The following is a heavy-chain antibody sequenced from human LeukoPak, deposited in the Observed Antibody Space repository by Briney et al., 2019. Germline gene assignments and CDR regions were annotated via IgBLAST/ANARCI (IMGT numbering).Heavy chain of an antibody. CDR2: INPSGGST. Sequence: ASVTVSCKTSGYTFTSYYIHWVRQAPGKGLEWMGIINPSGGSTAYAQKFQGRVTMTRDTSTNTVYMKLSILRSEDTAVYYCARPTTVGNAFHIWGQGTMVTVSS. J-gene: IGHJ3*02. CDR3: ARPTTVGNAFHI. D-gene: IGHD4-23*01. V-gene: IGHV1-46*01. CDR1: GYTFTSYY.